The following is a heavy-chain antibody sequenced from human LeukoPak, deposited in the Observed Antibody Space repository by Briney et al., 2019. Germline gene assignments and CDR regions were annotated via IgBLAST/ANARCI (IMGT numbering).Heavy chain of an antibody. V-gene: IGHV3-66*02. J-gene: IGHJ4*02. CDR3: ARSPGGRDGYNPYYFDY. D-gene: IGHD5-24*01. CDR2: IYSGGST. Sequence: GGSLRLSCAASGFTVSSNYMIWVRQALVMGLDWFSVIYSGGSTYYEYSVKGRFTISRDNSKNTLYLQINSLRAEDTAVYYCARSPGGRDGYNPYYFDYWGQGTLVTVSS. CDR1: GFTVSSNY.